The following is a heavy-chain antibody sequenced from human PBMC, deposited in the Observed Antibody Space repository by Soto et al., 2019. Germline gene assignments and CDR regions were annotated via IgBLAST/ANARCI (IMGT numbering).Heavy chain of an antibody. V-gene: IGHV3-30*18. CDR2: QSYDGRSE. J-gene: IGHJ4*02. Sequence: GGSLRLTCAASGFTSNNYDTHWVRQAPGKGLEWLAMQSYDGRSEHYTDSVKGRFTISRDNSRNTLYLQMNSLRAEDTAVYYCAKDQGSSWYEIDYWGQGTLVTVS. D-gene: IGHD6-13*01. CDR3: AKDQGSSWYEIDY. CDR1: GFTSNNYD.